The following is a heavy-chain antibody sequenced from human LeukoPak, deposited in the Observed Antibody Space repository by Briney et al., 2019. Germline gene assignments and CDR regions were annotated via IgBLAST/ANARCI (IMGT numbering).Heavy chain of an antibody. CDR1: GFTFSSYA. D-gene: IGHD3-22*01. Sequence: TGGSLRLSCAASGFTFSSYAMHWVRQAPGKGLEWVAVISYDGSNKYYADSVKGRFTISRDNSKNTLYLQMNSLRAEDTAVYYCAKDSSGYYWGQGTLVTVSS. CDR3: AKDSSGYY. V-gene: IGHV3-30*04. J-gene: IGHJ4*02. CDR2: ISYDGSNK.